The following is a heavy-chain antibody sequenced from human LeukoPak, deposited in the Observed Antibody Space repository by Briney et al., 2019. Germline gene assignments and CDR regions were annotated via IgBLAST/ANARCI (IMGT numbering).Heavy chain of an antibody. CDR1: GYTFISYG. V-gene: IGHV1-18*01. D-gene: IGHD6-13*01. CDR3: ARLSSSSWYFDY. J-gene: IGHJ4*02. Sequence: ASVKVSCKASGYTFISYGISWVRQAPGQGLEWMGWISVYNGNTNYAQKFQGRVTMTTDTSMNTVYMELRSLRSDDTAVYYCARLSSSSWYFDYWGQGTLVTVSS. CDR2: ISVYNGNT.